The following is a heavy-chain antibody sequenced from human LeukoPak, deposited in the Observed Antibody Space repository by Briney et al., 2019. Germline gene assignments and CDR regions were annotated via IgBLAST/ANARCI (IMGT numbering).Heavy chain of an antibody. CDR1: GGSISGSSYY. CDR2: IYYSGST. Sequence: SETLSLTCTVSGGSISGSSYYWGWIRQPPGKGLEWIGSIYYSGSTYYNPSLKSRVTISVDTSKNQFSLKLSSVTAADTAVYYCARDWSLQTCFDPWGQGTLVTVSS. CDR3: ARDWSLQTCFDP. J-gene: IGHJ5*02. V-gene: IGHV4-39*07. D-gene: IGHD4-23*01.